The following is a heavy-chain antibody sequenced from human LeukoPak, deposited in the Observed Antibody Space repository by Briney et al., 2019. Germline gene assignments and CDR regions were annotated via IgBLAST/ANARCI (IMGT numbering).Heavy chain of an antibody. Sequence: GGSLRLSCAASGFTFSSYAMSWVRQAPGKGLEWVSAISGSGGSTYYADSVKGRFTISRDNSKNTLYLQMNSLTGEDTAVYYCAKGFYHFFGSGSYTLDFWGQGTQVTVSS. CDR2: ISGSGGST. J-gene: IGHJ4*02. CDR1: GFTFSSYA. V-gene: IGHV3-23*01. CDR3: AKGFYHFFGSGSYTLDF. D-gene: IGHD3-10*01.